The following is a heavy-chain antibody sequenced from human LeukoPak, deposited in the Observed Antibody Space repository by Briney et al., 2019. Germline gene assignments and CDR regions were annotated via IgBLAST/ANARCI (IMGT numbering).Heavy chain of an antibody. D-gene: IGHD3-3*01. Sequence: PSETLSLTCSVSGDSTIYNYWSWIRQPAGKGLEWIGRIFSDGKINYSPSLESRVTMSVDNAKNQFSLRLSSVTVADTAVYYCARGPGVFGRIWYMDVWGQGTTVSVSS. CDR1: GDSTIYNY. J-gene: IGHJ6*03. V-gene: IGHV4-4*07. CDR3: ARGPGVFGRIWYMDV. CDR2: IFSDGKI.